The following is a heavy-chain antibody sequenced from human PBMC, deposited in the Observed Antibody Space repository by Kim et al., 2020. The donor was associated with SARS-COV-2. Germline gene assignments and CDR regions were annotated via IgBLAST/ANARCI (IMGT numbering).Heavy chain of an antibody. D-gene: IGHD4-17*01. CDR1: GFTFSISA. CDR3: ARGQLRLPNDY. J-gene: IGHJ4*02. Sequence: GGSLRLSCAASGFTFSISAMSWVRQAPGKGLEWVSDISGSGGSIYYADSMKGRFTISRDNSKNTLYLQMNSLRAEDTAIYYCARGQLRLPNDYWGQGTMVTVSS. CDR2: ISGSGGSI. V-gene: IGHV3-23*01.